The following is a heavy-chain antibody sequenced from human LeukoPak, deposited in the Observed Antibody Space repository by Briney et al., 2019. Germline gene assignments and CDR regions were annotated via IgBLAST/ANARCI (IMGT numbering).Heavy chain of an antibody. V-gene: IGHV3-30*18. Sequence: GGSLRLSCAASGFTFSSYGMHWVRQAPGKGLEWVAVISYDGSNKYYADSVKGRFTISRDNSKNTLYLQMSSLRAEDTAVYYCAKDEGYSYGIRDDHFDYWGQGTLVTVSS. CDR3: AKDEGYSYGIRDDHFDY. J-gene: IGHJ4*02. CDR1: GFTFSSYG. D-gene: IGHD5-18*01. CDR2: ISYDGSNK.